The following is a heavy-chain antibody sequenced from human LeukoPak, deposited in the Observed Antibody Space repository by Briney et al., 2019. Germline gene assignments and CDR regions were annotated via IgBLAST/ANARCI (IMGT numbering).Heavy chain of an antibody. D-gene: IGHD1-26*01. Sequence: PSETLSLTCTVSGGSISSGGYYWSWIRQPPGKGLEWIGYIYHSGSTYYNPSLKSRVTISVDRSKNQFSLKLSSVTAADTAVYYCARASGSYYADFDYWGQGTLVTVSS. CDR2: IYHSGST. V-gene: IGHV4-30-2*01. CDR1: GGSISSGGYY. CDR3: ARASGSYYADFDY. J-gene: IGHJ4*02.